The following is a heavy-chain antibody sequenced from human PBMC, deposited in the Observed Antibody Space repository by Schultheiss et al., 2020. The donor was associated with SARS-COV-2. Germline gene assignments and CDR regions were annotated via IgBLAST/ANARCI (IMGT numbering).Heavy chain of an antibody. CDR1: GFTFSSYA. CDR3: AGLQGVVAATWEYYGMDV. V-gene: IGHV3-23*01. J-gene: IGHJ6*02. CDR2: ISGSGGST. D-gene: IGHD2-15*01. Sequence: GGSLRLSCAASGFTFSSYAMSWVRQAPGKGLEWVSGISGSGGSTDYADSVKGRFTISRDNSKNTLYLQMNSLRAEDTAVYYCAGLQGVVAATWEYYGMDVWGQGTTVTVSS.